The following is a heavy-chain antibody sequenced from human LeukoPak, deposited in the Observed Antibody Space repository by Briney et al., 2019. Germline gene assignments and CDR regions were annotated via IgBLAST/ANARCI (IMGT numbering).Heavy chain of an antibody. CDR2: IIPIFGTA. J-gene: IGHJ4*02. CDR3: ARDEIDYYGSGSYYGSFDY. D-gene: IGHD3-10*01. V-gene: IGHV1-69*05. CDR1: GGTFSSYA. Sequence: ASVKVSCKASGGTFSSYAISWVRQAPGQGLKWMGRIIPIFGTANYAQKFQGRVTITTDESTSTASMELSSLRSEDTAVYYCARDEIDYYGSGSYYGSFDYWGQGTLVTVSS.